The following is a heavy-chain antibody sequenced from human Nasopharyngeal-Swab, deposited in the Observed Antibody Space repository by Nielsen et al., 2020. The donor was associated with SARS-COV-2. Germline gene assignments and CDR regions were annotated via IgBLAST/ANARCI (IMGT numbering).Heavy chain of an antibody. CDR1: GGTFSSYA. Sequence: SVKVSCKASGGTFSSYAISWVRQAPGQGLEWMGGIIPIFGTANYAQKFQGRVTITADESTSTAYMELSSLRSEDTAVYYCARGTTGYYDSSGYYDCWGQGTLVTVSS. CDR3: ARGTTGYYDSSGYYDC. J-gene: IGHJ4*02. D-gene: IGHD3-22*01. V-gene: IGHV1-69*13. CDR2: IIPIFGTA.